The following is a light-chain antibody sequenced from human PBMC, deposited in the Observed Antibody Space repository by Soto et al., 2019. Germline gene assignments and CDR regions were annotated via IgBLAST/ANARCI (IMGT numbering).Light chain of an antibody. Sequence: QSALTQPPSASGSPGQSVTISCTGTSSDVGAYKYVSWYQQYPGKAPKLMIYEVTKRPSGVPDRFSGSKSGNTASLTVSGLQAEEEADLYRTPNVGNRNWVFGGGTKVTVL. CDR3: TPNVGNRNWV. V-gene: IGLV2-8*01. J-gene: IGLJ3*02. CDR1: SSDVGAYKY. CDR2: EVT.